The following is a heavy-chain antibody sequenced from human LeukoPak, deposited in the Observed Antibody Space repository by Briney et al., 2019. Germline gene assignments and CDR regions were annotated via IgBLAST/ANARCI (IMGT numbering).Heavy chain of an antibody. J-gene: IGHJ4*02. V-gene: IGHV4-59*08. D-gene: IGHD5-24*01. CDR3: ARGARAGYNLEPFDY. CDR1: GGSMSSYY. Sequence: SETQSLTCTVSGGSMSSYYWSWLRQPPGKGLEWIGYIYYSGSTKYNPSLKSRVTISVDTSKNQFSLKLSSVTAADTAVYYCARGARAGYNLEPFDYWGQGTLVTVSS. CDR2: IYYSGST.